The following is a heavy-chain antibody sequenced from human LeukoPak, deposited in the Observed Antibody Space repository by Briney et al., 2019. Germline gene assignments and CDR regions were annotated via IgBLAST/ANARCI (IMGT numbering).Heavy chain of an antibody. J-gene: IGHJ4*02. CDR2: ISSSSSTI. V-gene: IGHV3-48*01. D-gene: IGHD1-26*01. CDR3: GREVPGGATILDY. CDR1: GFTFSSYS. Sequence: PGGSLRLSCAASGFTFSSYSMNWVRQAPGKGLEWVSYISSSSSTIYYADSVKGRFTISRDNAKNSLYLQMNSLRADDTAVYYCGREVPGGATILDYWGQGTLVTVSS.